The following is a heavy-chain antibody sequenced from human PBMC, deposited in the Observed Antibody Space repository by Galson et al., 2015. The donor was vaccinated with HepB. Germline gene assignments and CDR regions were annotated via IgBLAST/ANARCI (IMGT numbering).Heavy chain of an antibody. CDR2: VSWDGGST. CDR3: AKEKGRYGDYKGYCFDY. D-gene: IGHD4-17*01. V-gene: IGHV3-43*01. J-gene: IGHJ4*02. Sequence: SLRLSCAASGFTFHYYTMHWVRQVPGKGLEWVSLVSWDGGSTHYADSVRGRFTISRDNSKTSLYLQMNSLRTEDTALYYCAKEKGRYGDYKGYCFDYWGQGTLVTVSS. CDR1: GFTFHYYT.